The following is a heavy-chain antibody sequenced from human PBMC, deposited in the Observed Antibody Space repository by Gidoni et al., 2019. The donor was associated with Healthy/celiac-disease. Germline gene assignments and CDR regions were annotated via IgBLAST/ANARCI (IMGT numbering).Heavy chain of an antibody. V-gene: IGHV3-15*01. D-gene: IGHD6-13*01. Sequence: EVQLVESGGGLVQPGGSLRLSCAASGFTFSTAWMSWVRQAPGKGLEWVGRIKSKTDGGTADYAAPVKGRFSISRDDSKNTLYLQMNSLKTEDTAVYYCTTDSETYIAAAGYYYYGMDVWGQGTTVTVSS. J-gene: IGHJ6*02. CDR2: IKSKTDGGTA. CDR3: TTDSETYIAAAGYYYYGMDV. CDR1: GFTFSTAW.